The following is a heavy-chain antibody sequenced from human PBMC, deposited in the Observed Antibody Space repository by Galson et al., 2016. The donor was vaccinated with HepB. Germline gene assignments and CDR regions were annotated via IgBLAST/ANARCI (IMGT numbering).Heavy chain of an antibody. CDR1: GGSISTSNW. Sequence: SETLSLTCAVSGGSISTSNWWGWVRQPPGKGLEWNGEIFHSGNTNYNPSLRGRVTISIDKSKNQFSLKLNSVTAADTATYYCARGLAYYERWGQGTLVTVSS. D-gene: IGHD3-22*01. CDR2: IFHSGNT. J-gene: IGHJ4*02. CDR3: ARGLAYYER. V-gene: IGHV4-4*02.